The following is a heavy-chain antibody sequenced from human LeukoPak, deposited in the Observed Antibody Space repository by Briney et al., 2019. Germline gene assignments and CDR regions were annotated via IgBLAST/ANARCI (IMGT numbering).Heavy chain of an antibody. CDR3: ARGKRSSWFDP. J-gene: IGHJ5*02. D-gene: IGHD1-26*01. Sequence: SETLSLTCAVYGGSFSGYYWSWIRQPPGKGLEWIGEINHSGSTNYSPSLKSRVTISVDTSKNQFSLKLSSVTAADTAVYYCARGKRSSWFDPWGQGTLVTVSS. CDR2: INHSGST. CDR1: GGSFSGYY. V-gene: IGHV4-34*01.